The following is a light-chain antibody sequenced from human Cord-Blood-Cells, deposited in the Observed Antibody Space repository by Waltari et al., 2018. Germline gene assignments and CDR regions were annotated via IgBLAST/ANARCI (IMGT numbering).Light chain of an antibody. Sequence: SYELTQPPSVSVSPGQTASITCSGAKLGEKYACWDTQKPGQSPVLVIYQDSKRPSGIHESCSGSNSGNTAALTNSGTQAMDEADYYCQAWDSSNVVFGGVTKLTVL. CDR1: KLGEKY. V-gene: IGLV3-1*01. CDR2: QDS. CDR3: QAWDSSNVV. J-gene: IGLJ2*01.